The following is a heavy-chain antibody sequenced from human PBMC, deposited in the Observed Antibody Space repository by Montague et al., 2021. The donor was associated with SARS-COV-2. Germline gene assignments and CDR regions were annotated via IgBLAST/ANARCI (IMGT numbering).Heavy chain of an antibody. D-gene: IGHD3-9*01. CDR2: VSYDGDNK. J-gene: IGHJ4*02. CDR1: GFTFSHYA. V-gene: IGHV3-30-3*01. CDR3: ARGRGPETGYHFDY. Sequence: SLRLSCAASGFTFSHYAMNWVRQAPGKGLEWVAFVSYDGDNKFYAESVKGRFSISRDKAKNTLNLEVHSLRPDDTAVYYCARGRGPETGYHFDYWGRGTLVTVSS.